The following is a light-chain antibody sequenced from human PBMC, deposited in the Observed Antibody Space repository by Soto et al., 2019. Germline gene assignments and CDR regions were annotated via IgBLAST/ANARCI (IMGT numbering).Light chain of an antibody. CDR2: DAS. J-gene: IGKJ4*01. V-gene: IGKV1-33*01. CDR3: QQYDNLPLT. CDR1: QDISNY. Sequence: DIQMTQAASSLSASVGDRVTITCQASQDISNYLNWYQQKPGKAPKLLIYDASNLETGVPSRFSGSGSGTDFTFTISSLHPEDIATYYCQQYDNLPLTFGGGTKVQIK.